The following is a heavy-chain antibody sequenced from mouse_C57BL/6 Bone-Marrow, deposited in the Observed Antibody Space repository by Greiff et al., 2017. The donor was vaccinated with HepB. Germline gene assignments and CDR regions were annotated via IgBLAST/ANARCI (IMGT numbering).Heavy chain of an antibody. Sequence: VQLQQSGPELVKPGASVKMSCKASGYTFTDYNMHWVKQSHGKSLEWIGYINPNNGGTSYNQKFKGKATLTVNKCSSTADMELRSLTSEDSAVYYCARRGLLPLDYWGQGTTLTVSS. D-gene: IGHD2-3*01. J-gene: IGHJ2*01. CDR3: ARRGLLPLDY. CDR2: INPNNGGT. CDR1: GYTFTDYN. V-gene: IGHV1-22*01.